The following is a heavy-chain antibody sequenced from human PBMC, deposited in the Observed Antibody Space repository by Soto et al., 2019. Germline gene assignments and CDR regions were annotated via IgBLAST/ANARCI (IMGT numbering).Heavy chain of an antibody. Sequence: GGSLRLSCAASGFTFSSYAMHWVRQAPGKGLEWVAVISYDGSNKYYADSVKGRFTISRDNSKNTLYLQMNSLRAEDTAVYYCARAQTTYYYDSIGSRPVYYYYGMDVWGQGTTVTVSS. D-gene: IGHD3-22*01. CDR1: GFTFSSYA. J-gene: IGHJ6*02. CDR2: ISYDGSNK. V-gene: IGHV3-30-3*01. CDR3: ARAQTTYYYDSIGSRPVYYYYGMDV.